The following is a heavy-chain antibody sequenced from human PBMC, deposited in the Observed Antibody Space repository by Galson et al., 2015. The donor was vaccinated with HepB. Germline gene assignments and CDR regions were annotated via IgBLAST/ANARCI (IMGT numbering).Heavy chain of an antibody. D-gene: IGHD1-14*01. CDR1: GFTFSTYW. J-gene: IGHJ4*02. Sequence: SLRLSCAASGFTFSTYWMYWVRQTPGRGLVRLSCIHSDGSKIGYADSVKGRFTISRDNAKNTLYLQMNSLRVEDTAVYYCARGGFGSGTDFWGQGTLVTVSS. V-gene: IGHV3-74*01. CDR2: IHSDGSKI. CDR3: ARGGFGSGTDF.